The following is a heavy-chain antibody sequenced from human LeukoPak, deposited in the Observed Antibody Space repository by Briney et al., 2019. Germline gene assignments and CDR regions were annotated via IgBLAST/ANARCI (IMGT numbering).Heavy chain of an antibody. V-gene: IGHV3-30*02. J-gene: IGHJ6*03. Sequence: PGGSLRLSCAASGFTFSSYGMHRVRQPPGKGLEWVAFIQYDGTNKYYADSVKGRFTISRDNSKNTLCLQMNSLRAEDTAVYYCAKDGAAAGINYMDVWGKGTTVTVSS. CDR3: AKDGAAAGINYMDV. CDR2: IQYDGTNK. CDR1: GFTFSSYG. D-gene: IGHD6-13*01.